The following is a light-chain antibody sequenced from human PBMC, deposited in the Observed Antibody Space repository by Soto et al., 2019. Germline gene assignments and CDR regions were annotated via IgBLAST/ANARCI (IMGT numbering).Light chain of an antibody. CDR1: SSDVGGYKY. CDR2: EVS. J-gene: IGLJ2*01. V-gene: IGLV2-8*01. Sequence: QSALTQPPSASGSPGQSVTISCTGTSSDVGGYKYVSWYQQHPGKAPKLMIYEVSKRPSGVPDRFSGSKSGNTASLTVSGLQVEDEADYYCSSYAGSNNLIFGGGTKVTVL. CDR3: SSYAGSNNLI.